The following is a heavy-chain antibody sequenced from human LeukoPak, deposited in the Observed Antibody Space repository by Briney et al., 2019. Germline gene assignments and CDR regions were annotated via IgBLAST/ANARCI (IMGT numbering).Heavy chain of an antibody. CDR2: ISLSGSTI. CDR1: GFTFSDFY. J-gene: IGHJ5*02. CDR3: MRDEWFGDLVPQDNWFDP. D-gene: IGHD3-10*01. Sequence: GGSLRLSCAASGFTFSDFYLSWIRQAPGKGVEGVSYISLSGSTIYYADSVKGRFTISRDNAKKSLYLQMSSLRAEDTAVYYCMRDEWFGDLVPQDNWFDPWVQGTLVTVSS. V-gene: IGHV3-11*04.